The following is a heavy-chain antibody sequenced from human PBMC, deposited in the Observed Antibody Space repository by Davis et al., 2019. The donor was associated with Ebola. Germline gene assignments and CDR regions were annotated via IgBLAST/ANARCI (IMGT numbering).Heavy chain of an antibody. CDR2: IYYSGST. Sequence: SETLSLTCTVSGGSISSYYWGWIRQPPGKGLEWIGSIYYSGSTYYNPSLKSRVTISVDTSKNQFSLKLSSVTAADTAVYYCARLCGYYGSYYFDYWGQGTLVTVSS. D-gene: IGHD3-10*01. CDR1: GGSISSYY. J-gene: IGHJ4*02. V-gene: IGHV4-39*01. CDR3: ARLCGYYGSYYFDY.